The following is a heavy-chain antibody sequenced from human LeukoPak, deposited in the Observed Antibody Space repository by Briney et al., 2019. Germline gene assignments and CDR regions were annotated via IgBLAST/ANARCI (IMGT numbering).Heavy chain of an antibody. V-gene: IGHV3-53*01. CDR2: IYSGGST. Sequence: PGGSLRLSCAASGFTFSSYSRNWVRQAPGKGLEWVSVIYSGGSTYYADSVKGRFTISRDNSKNTLYLQMNSLRAEDTAVYYCARVTLAPYDSSGYYGHSIPSYFDFWGQGTLVTVSS. D-gene: IGHD3-22*01. CDR1: GFTFSSYS. J-gene: IGHJ4*02. CDR3: ARVTLAPYDSSGYYGHSIPSYFDF.